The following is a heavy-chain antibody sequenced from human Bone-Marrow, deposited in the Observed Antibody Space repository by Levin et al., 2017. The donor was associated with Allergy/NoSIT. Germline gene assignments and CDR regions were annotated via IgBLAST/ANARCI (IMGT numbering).Heavy chain of an antibody. J-gene: IGHJ4*02. CDR3: TKDLGEINWNYVFDY. V-gene: IGHV3-9*01. CDR1: GFSFHDHA. D-gene: IGHD1-7*01. Sequence: GGSLRLSCAASGFSFHDHAMHWVRQAPGKGLEWVSGISWNSGSIGYADSVKGRFTISRDNAKNSLYLQMNSLRAEDTALYYCTKDLGEINWNYVFDYWGQGTLVTVSS. CDR2: ISWNSGSI.